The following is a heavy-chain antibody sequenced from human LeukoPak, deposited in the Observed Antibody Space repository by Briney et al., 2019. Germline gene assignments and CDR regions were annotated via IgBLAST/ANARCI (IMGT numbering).Heavy chain of an antibody. D-gene: IGHD5-12*01. CDR1: GFTFSSYG. CDR2: IRYDGSNK. V-gene: IGHV3-30*02. CDR3: AKDXRXXRGYSGYDPDY. J-gene: IGHJ4*02. Sequence: GGSLRLSCAASGFTFSSYGMHWVRQAPGKGLEWVAFIRYDGSNKYYADSVKGRFTISRDNSKNTLYLQMNSLRAEDTAVYYCAKDXRXXRGYSGYDPDYWGQGTLVTVSS.